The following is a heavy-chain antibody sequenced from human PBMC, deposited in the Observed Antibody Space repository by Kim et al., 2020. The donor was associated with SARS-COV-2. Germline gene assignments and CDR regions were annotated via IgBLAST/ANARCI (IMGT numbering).Heavy chain of an antibody. D-gene: IGHD6-13*01. CDR2: IWYDGSNK. V-gene: IGHV3-33*01. CDR1: GFTFSSYG. Sequence: GGSLRLSCAASGFTFSSYGMHWVRQAPGKGLEWVAVIWYDGSNKYYADSVKGRFTISRDNSKNTLYLQMNSLRAEDTAVYYCAREQYFYSSSGDWDFDYWGQGTLVTVSS. J-gene: IGHJ4*02. CDR3: AREQYFYSSSGDWDFDY.